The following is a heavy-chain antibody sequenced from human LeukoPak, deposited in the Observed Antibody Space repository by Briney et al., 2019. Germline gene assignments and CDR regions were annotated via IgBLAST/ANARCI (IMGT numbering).Heavy chain of an antibody. CDR2: ISGGST. CDR3: AKDYSSSGYYMDV. D-gene: IGHD6-6*01. CDR1: GFTVSSNE. V-gene: IGHV3-38-3*01. Sequence: GGSLRLSCAASGFTVSSNEMSWVRQAPGKGLEWVSSISGGSTYYADSRKGRFTISRDNSKNTLHLQMNSLRAEDTAMYYRAKDYSSSGYYMDVWGKGTTVTVSS. J-gene: IGHJ6*03.